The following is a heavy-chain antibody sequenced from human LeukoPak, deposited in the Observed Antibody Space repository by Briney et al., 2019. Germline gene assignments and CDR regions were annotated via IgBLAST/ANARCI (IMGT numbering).Heavy chain of an antibody. D-gene: IGHD6-19*01. V-gene: IGHV3-15*01. CDR2: IKSKADDGTI. CDR1: GFSFTNAW. CDR3: TTRGIAVSGLGY. Sequence: GGSLRLSGAASGFSFTNAWMNWVRQAPGKGLGWVGRIKSKADDGTIDYAALVKDRFTISRDDSKNTLYLQMDSLKTEDTAVYFCTTRGIAVSGLGYWGQGTLVTVSS. J-gene: IGHJ4*02.